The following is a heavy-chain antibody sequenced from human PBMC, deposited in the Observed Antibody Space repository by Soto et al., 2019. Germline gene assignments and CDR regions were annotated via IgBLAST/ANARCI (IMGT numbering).Heavy chain of an antibody. CDR2: IHSGGST. V-gene: IGHV3-66*01. J-gene: IGHJ4*02. D-gene: IGHD6-19*01. Sequence: EVQLVESGGGLVQPGGSPRLSCAASGFTVSRNYMSWVRQAPGKGLEWVSVIHSGGSTYYADSVKGRFTISRDNSKNTLYLQMNSLRAEDTAVYYCARESKDSSGWYDYWGQGTLVTVSS. CDR3: ARESKDSSGWYDY. CDR1: GFTVSRNY.